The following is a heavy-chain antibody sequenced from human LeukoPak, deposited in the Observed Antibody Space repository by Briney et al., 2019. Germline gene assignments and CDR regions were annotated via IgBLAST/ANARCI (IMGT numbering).Heavy chain of an antibody. CDR1: GFTFSSYW. J-gene: IGHJ4*02. CDR2: IKQDGSEK. CDR3: TKDSVAMVTTSDY. D-gene: IGHD5-18*01. Sequence: GGSLRLSCAASGFTFSSYWMSWVRQAPGKGLEWVANIKQDGSEKYYVDSVKGRFTISRDNAKNSLYLQMNSLRAEDTAVYYCTKDSVAMVTTSDYWGQGTLVTVSS. V-gene: IGHV3-7*01.